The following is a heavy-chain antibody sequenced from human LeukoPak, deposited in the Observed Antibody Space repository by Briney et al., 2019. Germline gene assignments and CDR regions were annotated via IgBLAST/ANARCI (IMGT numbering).Heavy chain of an antibody. Sequence: GESLKISCKGSGYSFTSYWIGWVRQMPGKGLGWMGIIYPGDSDTRYSPSFQGQVTISADKSISTAYLQWSSLKASDTAMYYCARSPGAAAHYYYYYMDVWGKGTTVTVSS. CDR3: ARSPGAAAHYYYYYMDV. J-gene: IGHJ6*03. CDR1: GYSFTSYW. CDR2: IYPGDSDT. D-gene: IGHD6-13*01. V-gene: IGHV5-51*01.